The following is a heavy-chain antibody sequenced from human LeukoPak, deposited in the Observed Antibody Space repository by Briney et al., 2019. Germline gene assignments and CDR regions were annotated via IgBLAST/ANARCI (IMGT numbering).Heavy chain of an antibody. CDR2: IYYSGST. CDR3: ATIAARPPYYYYGMDV. J-gene: IGHJ6*02. V-gene: IGHV4-31*03. Sequence: SQTLSLTCTVSGGSISSGGYYWSWIRQHPGKGLEWIGYIYYSGSTYYNPSLKSRVTISVDTSKNQFSLKLSSVTAADTAVYYCATIAARPPYYYYGMDVWGQGTTVTVSS. CDR1: GGSISSGGYY. D-gene: IGHD6-6*01.